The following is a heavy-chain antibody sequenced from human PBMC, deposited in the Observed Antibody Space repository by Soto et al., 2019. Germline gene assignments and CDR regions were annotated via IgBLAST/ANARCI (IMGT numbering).Heavy chain of an antibody. CDR2: INTDGSST. Sequence: PGGSLRLSCAASGFTFSSYWMFWVRQAPGKGLVWVSRINTDGSSTIYADSVKGRFTISRDNSKNTLYLQMNSLRAEDTAVYYCAREYSSAWKTFDYWGQGTLVNVSS. D-gene: IGHD6-19*01. CDR1: GFTFSSYW. J-gene: IGHJ4*02. V-gene: IGHV3-74*01. CDR3: AREYSSAWKTFDY.